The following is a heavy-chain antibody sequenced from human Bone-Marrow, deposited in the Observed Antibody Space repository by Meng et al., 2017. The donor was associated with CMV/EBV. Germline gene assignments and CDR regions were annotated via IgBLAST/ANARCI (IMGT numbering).Heavy chain of an antibody. D-gene: IGHD3-10*01. CDR3: AKDSGPGYYYYGMDV. J-gene: IGHJ6*02. CDR1: GFTFSSYS. Sequence: GESLKISCAASGFTFSSYSMNWVRQAPGKGLEWVSSISSSSSYIYYADSVKGRFTISRDNAKNSLYLQMNSLRAEDMALYYCAKDSGPGYYYYGMDVWGQGTTVTVSS. CDR2: ISSSSSYI. V-gene: IGHV3-21*04.